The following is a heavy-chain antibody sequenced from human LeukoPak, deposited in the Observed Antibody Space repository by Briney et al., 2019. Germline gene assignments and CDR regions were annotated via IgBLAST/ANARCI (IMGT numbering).Heavy chain of an antibody. Sequence: ASVKVSCKASGYTFTSYAISWVRQAPGQGLEWMGRIIPIFGTANYAQKFQGRVTITTDESTSTAYMELSSLRSEDTAVYYCARDSAVWSGSFVYYFDYWGQGTLVTVSS. CDR3: ARDSAVWSGSFVYYFDY. J-gene: IGHJ4*02. V-gene: IGHV1-69*05. CDR2: IIPIFGTA. CDR1: GYTFTSYA. D-gene: IGHD1-26*01.